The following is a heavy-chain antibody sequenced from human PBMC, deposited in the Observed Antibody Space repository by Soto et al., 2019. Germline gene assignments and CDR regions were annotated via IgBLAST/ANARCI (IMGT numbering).Heavy chain of an antibody. CDR2: ISYDGSNK. Sequence: RGPLRLSCSASGFTFSSYPMHWVRQAPGKGLEWVAVISYDGSNKYYADSVKGRFTIPRDNSKNTPYLQMHSLRSEDTAGDYRARGRRKILDDCSSTSCSYYYYMDVWGKGTTVTVS. J-gene: IGHJ6*03. D-gene: IGHD2-2*01. CDR3: ARGRRKILDDCSSTSCSYYYYMDV. V-gene: IGHV3-30-3*01. CDR1: GFTFSSYP.